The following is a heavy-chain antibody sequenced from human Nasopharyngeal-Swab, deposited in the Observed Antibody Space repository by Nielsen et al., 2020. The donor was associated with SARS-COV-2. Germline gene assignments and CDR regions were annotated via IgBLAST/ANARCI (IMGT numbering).Heavy chain of an antibody. CDR1: GFTFSSYA. CDR2: ISGSGGST. CDR3: AKGYDFWSGYLVDY. V-gene: IGHV3-23*01. Sequence: GVLKISCAASGFTFSSYAMSWVRQAPGKGLEWVSAISGSGGSTYYADSVKGRFTISRDNSKNTLYLQMNSLRAEDTAVYYCAKGYDFWSGYLVDYWGQGTLVTVSS. D-gene: IGHD3-3*01. J-gene: IGHJ4*02.